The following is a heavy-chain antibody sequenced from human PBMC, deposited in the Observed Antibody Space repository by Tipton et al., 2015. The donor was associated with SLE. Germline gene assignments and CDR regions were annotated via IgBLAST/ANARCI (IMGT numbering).Heavy chain of an antibody. Sequence: QLVQSGAEVKNPGASVKASCKTSGYTFPNYGISWVRQAPGQGLEWMGWINPNSGDTNYAQKFQGRVTMTRDTSIRMAYMELNRLRSDDTAVYYCARSRGANGPDYWGQGTLVTVSS. CDR1: GYTFPNYG. J-gene: IGHJ4*02. D-gene: IGHD4/OR15-4a*01. V-gene: IGHV1-2*02. CDR2: INPNSGDT. CDR3: ARSRGANGPDY.